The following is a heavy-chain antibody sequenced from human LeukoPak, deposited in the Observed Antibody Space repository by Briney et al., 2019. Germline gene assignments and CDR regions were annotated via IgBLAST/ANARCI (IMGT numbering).Heavy chain of an antibody. D-gene: IGHD3-3*01. V-gene: IGHV3-23*01. CDR2: ISGSGGST. Sequence: GGSLRLSCAASGFTFSSYAMSWVRQAPGKGLEWVSAISGSGGSTYFADSVKGRFTISRDNSKNTLYLQMNSLRAEDTAVYYCAKDPRPLYDFWSGYYLGYWGQGTLVTVSS. J-gene: IGHJ1*01. CDR1: GFTFSSYA. CDR3: AKDPRPLYDFWSGYYLGY.